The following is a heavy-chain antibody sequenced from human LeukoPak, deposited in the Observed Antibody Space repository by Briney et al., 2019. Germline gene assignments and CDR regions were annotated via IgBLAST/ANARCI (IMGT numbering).Heavy chain of an antibody. CDR1: GGSFSGYY. Sequence: PSETLSLTCAVYGGSFSGYYWSWIRQPPGKGLEWIGEINHSGSTNYNPSLKSRVTISVDKSKNQFSLKLSSVTAADTAVYYCARGKGWQWLVHRGVYYFDYWGQGTLVTVSS. J-gene: IGHJ4*02. V-gene: IGHV4-34*01. CDR3: ARGKGWQWLVHRGVYYFDY. D-gene: IGHD6-19*01. CDR2: INHSGST.